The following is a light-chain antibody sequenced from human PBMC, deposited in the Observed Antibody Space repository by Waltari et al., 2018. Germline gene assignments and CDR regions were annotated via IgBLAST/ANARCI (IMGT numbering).Light chain of an antibody. CDR3: CAYAGKV. CDR2: DDT. J-gene: IGLJ3*02. V-gene: IGLV2-23*01. Sequence: QSALTQPASVSGSPGQSATISCTGTSNDVGSSNFFSWYQQHPGKAPKLIIHDDTERPAGVSDRFSGSKSANGASLTISGLQAEDDAHYYCCAYAGKVFGGGTRLTVL. CDR1: SNDVGSSNF.